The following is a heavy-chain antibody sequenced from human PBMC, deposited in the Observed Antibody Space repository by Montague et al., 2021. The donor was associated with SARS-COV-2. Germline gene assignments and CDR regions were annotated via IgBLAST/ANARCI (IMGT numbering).Heavy chain of an antibody. CDR3: ARRIVTYYWYFDL. V-gene: IGHV4-59*01. D-gene: IGHD2-15*01. J-gene: IGHJ2*01. CDR1: NASFDNYY. Sequence: SLTCTVSNASFDNYYWSWVRQSPGKGLEYIGYIHYSGRTNYSPSLRSRVTISIDTSKNQFSLKLMSVTAAETAIYFCARRIVTYYWYFDLWGRGTLVTVSS. CDR2: IHYSGRT.